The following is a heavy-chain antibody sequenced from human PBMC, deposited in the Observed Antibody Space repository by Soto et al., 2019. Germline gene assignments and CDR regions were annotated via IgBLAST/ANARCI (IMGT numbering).Heavy chain of an antibody. CDR2: FYYRERN. Sequence: SGTLSLTCAVSGGSVTNNSYYWGWIRQSPGKGLEWIVSFYYRERNYSKSSDKSLVTISVDTSKNLFSLSLNSMTASHTAVYLCVSQRTTVPTQAYFDYWGPGALVPVSS. CDR1: GGSVTNNSYY. CDR3: VSQRTTVPTQAYFDY. V-gene: IGHV4-39*01. D-gene: IGHD4-17*01. J-gene: IGHJ4*02.